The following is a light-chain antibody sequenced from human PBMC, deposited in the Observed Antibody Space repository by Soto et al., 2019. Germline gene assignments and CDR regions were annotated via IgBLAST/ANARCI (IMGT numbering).Light chain of an antibody. CDR2: YNN. Sequence: SVLTQPPSASGTAGQVVTISCSGGDSHIGSNSVYWYQHLPRMAPKLLIYYNNQRPSGVPDRFSGSRSGTSASLAIVGLRSEDEAVYYCAAWDASLSACVFGNGTKVTVL. J-gene: IGLJ1*01. V-gene: IGLV1-47*02. CDR1: DSHIGSNS. CDR3: AAWDASLSACV.